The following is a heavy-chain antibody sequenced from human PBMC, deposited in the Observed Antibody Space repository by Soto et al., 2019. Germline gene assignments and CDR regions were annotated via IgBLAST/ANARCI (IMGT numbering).Heavy chain of an antibody. CDR1: GFSLSNARMG. CDR3: ARIATEHVLRYFDWLYYFDY. Sequence: QVTLKESGPVLVKPTETLTLTCTVSGFSLSNARMGVSWIRQPPGKALEWLAHIFSNDEKSYSTSLKSRLTIAKDTSKSQVVLTMTNMDPVDTATYYCARIATEHVLRYFDWLYYFDYWGQGTLVTVSS. J-gene: IGHJ4*02. D-gene: IGHD3-9*01. CDR2: IFSNDEK. V-gene: IGHV2-26*01.